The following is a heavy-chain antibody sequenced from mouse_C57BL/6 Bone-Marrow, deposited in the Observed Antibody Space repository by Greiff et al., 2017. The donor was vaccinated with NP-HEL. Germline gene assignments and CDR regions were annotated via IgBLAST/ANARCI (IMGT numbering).Heavy chain of an antibody. V-gene: IGHV14-4*01. CDR2: IDPENGDT. CDR1: GFNIKDDY. D-gene: IGHD1-1*01. J-gene: IGHJ1*03. CDR3: TTGSYYYGSSYDWYFDV. Sequence: VHVKQSGAELVRPGASVKLSCTASGFNIKDDYMHWVKQRPEQGLEWIGWIDPENGDTEYASKFQGKATITADTSSNTAYLQLSSLTSEDTAVYYCTTGSYYYGSSYDWYFDVWGTGTTVTVSS.